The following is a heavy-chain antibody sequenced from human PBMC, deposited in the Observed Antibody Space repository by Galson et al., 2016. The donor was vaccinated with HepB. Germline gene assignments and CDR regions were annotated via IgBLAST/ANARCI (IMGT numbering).Heavy chain of an antibody. Sequence: SLRLSCAASGFTFSGYAMAWVRQAPGKGLEWVSGMSDSDDVYYAPSVKGRFTISRDNSKNTLYLQLSSLRAGDTAVYYCAKDKRGHSSAWYWYFDYWGQGTLVSVSS. CDR2: MSDSDDV. V-gene: IGHV3-23*01. CDR3: AKDKRGHSSAWYWYFDY. CDR1: GFTFSGYA. D-gene: IGHD6-13*01. J-gene: IGHJ4*02.